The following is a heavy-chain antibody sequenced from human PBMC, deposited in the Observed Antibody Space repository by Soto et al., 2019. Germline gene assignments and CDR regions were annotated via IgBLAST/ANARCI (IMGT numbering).Heavy chain of an antibody. CDR2: INPNGGST. V-gene: IGHV1-46*01. CDR1: GYTFTSYY. Sequence: ASVKVSCKASGYTFTSYYMHWVRQAPGQGLEWMGIINPNGGSTTYAQKFQGRVTMTRDTSTSTVYLELSSLRSEDTAVYYCARAGYCSGGTCFHGNCDYWGQGTLVTVSS. CDR3: ARAGYCSGGTCFHGNCDY. D-gene: IGHD2-15*01. J-gene: IGHJ4*02.